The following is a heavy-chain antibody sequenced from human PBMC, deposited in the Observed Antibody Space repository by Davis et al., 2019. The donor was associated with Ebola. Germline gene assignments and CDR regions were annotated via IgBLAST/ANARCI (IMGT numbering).Heavy chain of an antibody. CDR2: ISQSGST. CDR3: ARVDYYYYGMDV. CDR1: GDSISSSNW. V-gene: IGHV4-4*02. Sequence: MPSETLSLTCAVSGDSISSSNWWSWVRQPPGKGLEWIGEISQSGSTNYNPSLKSRVTISVDKSKNQFSLKLSSVTAADTAVYYCARVDYYYYGMDVWGQGTTVTVSS. J-gene: IGHJ6*02.